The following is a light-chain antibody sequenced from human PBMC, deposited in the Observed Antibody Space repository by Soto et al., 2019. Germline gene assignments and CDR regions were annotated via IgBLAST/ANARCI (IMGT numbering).Light chain of an antibody. CDR2: NVT. V-gene: IGLV2-14*03. CDR1: SYDVGGYNY. J-gene: IGLJ2*01. CDR3: SSYSDGSTLVL. Sequence: QSALTQPASVSGSPGQSITISCTGSSYDVGGYNYVSWYQQHPGKAPKLMIYNVTYRPSGVSHRFSGSKSGNTASLTISGLQTEDEADYYCSSYSDGSTLVLFGGGTKLTVL.